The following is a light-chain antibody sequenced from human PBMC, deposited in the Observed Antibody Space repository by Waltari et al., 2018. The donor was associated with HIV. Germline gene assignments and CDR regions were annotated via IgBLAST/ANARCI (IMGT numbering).Light chain of an antibody. V-gene: IGLV2-23*03. CDR2: EGS. Sequence: QSALTQPAPVSGSPGQPITISCTGTSSDVGSYNLVSWYQQHPGKAPKLMIYEGSKRPSGVSNRFSGSKSGNTASLTISGLQAEDETDYYCCSYAGNSTFVVFGGGTKLTVL. CDR1: SSDVGSYNL. J-gene: IGLJ2*01. CDR3: CSYAGNSTFVV.